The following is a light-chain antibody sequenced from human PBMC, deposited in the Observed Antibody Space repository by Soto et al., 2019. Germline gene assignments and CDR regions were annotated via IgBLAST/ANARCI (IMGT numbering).Light chain of an antibody. Sequence: EIVLTQSPATLSLSPGERATLSCRASQSVSSYLAWYQQKPGQAPRLLIYSASSRATGIPDRFSGSGSGTDFALTIGRVEPEDFAVYDCHQYGSSAWTFCQGTKVDIK. CDR1: QSVSSY. V-gene: IGKV3-20*01. CDR3: HQYGSSAWT. CDR2: SAS. J-gene: IGKJ1*01.